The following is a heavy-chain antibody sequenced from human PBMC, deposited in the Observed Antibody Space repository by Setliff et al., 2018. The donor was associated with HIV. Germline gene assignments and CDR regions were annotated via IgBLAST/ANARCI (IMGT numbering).Heavy chain of an antibody. Sequence: ASVKVSCKASGYTFTSYGVSWVRQAPGQGLEWMGWISGYNGNSKYAQKFQGRVTMTEDTSTDTAYMELSSLTSEDTAVYYCATRSYYYDSSGYSSRGAFDIWGQGTMVTVSS. CDR3: ATRSYYYDSSGYSSRGAFDI. D-gene: IGHD3-22*01. J-gene: IGHJ3*02. CDR2: ISGYNGNS. CDR1: GYTFTSYG. V-gene: IGHV1-18*01.